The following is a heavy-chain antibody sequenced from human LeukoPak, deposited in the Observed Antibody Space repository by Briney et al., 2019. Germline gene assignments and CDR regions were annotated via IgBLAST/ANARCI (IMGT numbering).Heavy chain of an antibody. V-gene: IGHV4-34*01. CDR1: GESFSGYY. D-gene: IGHD6-19*01. J-gene: IGHJ5*02. CDR2: INHSGST. CDR3: ARGGSGWYRGWFDP. Sequence: SETLSLTCAVYGESFSGYYWSWIRQPPGKGLEWIGEINHSGSTNYNPSLKSRVTISVDTSKNQFSLKLSSVTAADTAVYYCARGGSGWYRGWFDPWGQGTLVTVSS.